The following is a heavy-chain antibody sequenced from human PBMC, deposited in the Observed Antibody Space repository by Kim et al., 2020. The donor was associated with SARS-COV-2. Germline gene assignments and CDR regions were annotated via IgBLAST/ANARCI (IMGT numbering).Heavy chain of an antibody. CDR3: AKSYWFGEPDGMDV. Sequence: GGSLRLSCAASGFTFSSYAMSWVRQAPGKGLEWVAAISGSGGSKYYADSVKGRFTISRDNSKNTLYLQMNSLRAEDTAVYYCAKSYWFGEPDGMDVWGQGTTVTVSS. D-gene: IGHD3-10*01. CDR1: GFTFSSYA. J-gene: IGHJ6*02. V-gene: IGHV3-23*01. CDR2: ISGSGGSK.